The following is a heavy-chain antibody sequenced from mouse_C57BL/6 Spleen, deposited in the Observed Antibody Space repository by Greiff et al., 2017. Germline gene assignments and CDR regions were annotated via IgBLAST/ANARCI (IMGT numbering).Heavy chain of an antibody. V-gene: IGHV2-6-1*01. CDR2: IWSDGST. J-gene: IGHJ4*01. CDR1: GFSLTSYG. Sequence: VKLMESGPGLVAPSQSLSITCSVSGFSLTSYGVHWVRQPPGKGLEWLVVIWSDGSTTYNSALKSRLSISKDNSKSQVFLKMNSLQTDDTAMYYCARHPSPAYAMDYWGQGTSVTVSS. CDR3: ARHPSPAYAMDY.